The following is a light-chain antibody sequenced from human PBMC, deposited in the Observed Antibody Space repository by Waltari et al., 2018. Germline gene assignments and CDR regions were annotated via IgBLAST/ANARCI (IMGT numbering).Light chain of an antibody. CDR3: QQRISRPLS. J-gene: IGKJ4*01. CDR2: DAS. Sequence: EIVLTQSPATLSLSAGERATLSCRASQSDSNYLAWYQQKPGQAPSLLIYDASNRATGIPAPFSGGGYGTDFPLTSSSLYPEDFSVYYCQQRISRPLSFGGRTKVGIK. CDR1: QSDSNY. V-gene: IGKV3-11*01.